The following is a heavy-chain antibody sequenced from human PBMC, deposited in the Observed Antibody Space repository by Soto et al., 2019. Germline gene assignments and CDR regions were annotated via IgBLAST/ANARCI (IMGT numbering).Heavy chain of an antibody. J-gene: IGHJ4*02. CDR1: GFTFSSYG. Sequence: GGSLRLSCAASGFTFSSYGMHWVRQAPGKGLEWVAVISYDGSNKYYADSVKGRFTISRDNSKNTLYLQMNSLRAEDTAVYYCAKRAAGALFDYWGQGTLVTVSS. CDR3: AKRAAGALFDY. V-gene: IGHV3-30*18. CDR2: ISYDGSNK. D-gene: IGHD6-13*01.